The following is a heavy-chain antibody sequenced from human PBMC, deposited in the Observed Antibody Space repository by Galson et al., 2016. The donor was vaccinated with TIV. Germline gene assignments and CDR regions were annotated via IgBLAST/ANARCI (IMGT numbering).Heavy chain of an antibody. D-gene: IGHD3-10*01. Sequence: SLRLSCAASGFSFSDYFMTWIRQPPGKGLEWVSAISGSGATTHYADSVKGRLTISRDNSKNTLYVQMNSLRAEDTAVYYCAKVPSSGFSYYYGWDVWGQGTTVTVS. J-gene: IGHJ6*02. CDR1: GFSFSDYF. V-gene: IGHV3-23*01. CDR2: ISGSGATT. CDR3: AKVPSSGFSYYYGWDV.